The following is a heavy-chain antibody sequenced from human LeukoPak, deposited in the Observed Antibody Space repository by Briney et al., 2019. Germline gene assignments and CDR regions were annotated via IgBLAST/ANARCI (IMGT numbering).Heavy chain of an antibody. V-gene: IGHV4-4*07. CDR3: AKDRGRYYDSSGHYWGYYFDS. D-gene: IGHD3-22*01. Sequence: SETLSLTCTVSGGSISSYYWSWIRQPAGKGLEWIGRIYTSGSTNYNPSLKSRVTMSVDTSKNQFSLKLSSVTAADTAVYYCAKDRGRYYDSSGHYWGYYFDSWGQGILVTVST. J-gene: IGHJ4*02. CDR2: IYTSGST. CDR1: GGSISSYY.